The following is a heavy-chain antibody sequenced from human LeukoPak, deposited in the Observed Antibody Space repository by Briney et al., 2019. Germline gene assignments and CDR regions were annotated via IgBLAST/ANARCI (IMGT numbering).Heavy chain of an antibody. D-gene: IGHD3-22*01. J-gene: IGHJ3*02. CDR3: ARDRRYDTGAFDI. CDR1: GGSISSYY. V-gene: IGHV4-59*12. CDR2: IYYSGST. Sequence: SETLSLTCTVSGGSISSYYWSWIRQPPGKGLEWIGYIYYSGSTNYNPSLKSRVTISVDTSKNQFSLKLSAVTAADTAVYYCARDRRYDTGAFDIWGQGTMVTVSS.